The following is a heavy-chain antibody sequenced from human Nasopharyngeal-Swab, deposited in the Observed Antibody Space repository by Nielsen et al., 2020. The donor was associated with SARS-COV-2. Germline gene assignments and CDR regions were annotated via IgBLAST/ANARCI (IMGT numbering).Heavy chain of an antibody. V-gene: IGHV3-21*01. CDR3: AKTSSSSWRIHFDY. Sequence: GESLKISCAASGFTFSSYSMNWVRQAPGKGLEWVSSISSSSSYIYYADSVKGRFTISRDNAKNSLYLQMNSLRAEDTAVYYCAKTSSSSWRIHFDYWGQGTLVTVSS. D-gene: IGHD6-13*01. CDR1: GFTFSSYS. CDR2: ISSSSSYI. J-gene: IGHJ4*02.